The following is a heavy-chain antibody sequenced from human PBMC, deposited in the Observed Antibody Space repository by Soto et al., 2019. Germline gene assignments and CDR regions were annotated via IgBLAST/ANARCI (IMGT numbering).Heavy chain of an antibody. CDR1: GYTFTSDA. J-gene: IGHJ4*02. Sequence: QVQLVQSGAEVKKPGASVKVSCKASGYTFTSDAISWMRQAPGQGLEWMGWISAYNGNTNYAQKLQGRVTMTTDTSTSTADMELRSLRSDDTSVYYCARDPPPPDYWGQGTLVIVSS. CDR3: ARDPPPPDY. CDR2: ISAYNGNT. V-gene: IGHV1-18*01.